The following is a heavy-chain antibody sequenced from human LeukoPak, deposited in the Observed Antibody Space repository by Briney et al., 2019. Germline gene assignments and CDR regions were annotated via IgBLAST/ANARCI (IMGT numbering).Heavy chain of an antibody. J-gene: IGHJ4*02. CDR2: INPNSGGT. V-gene: IGHV1-2*02. CDR1: GYTFTGYY. D-gene: IGHD5-12*01. Sequence: ASVKVSCKASGYTFTGYYMHWVRQAPGQGLEWMGWINPNSGGTNYAQKFQGRVTMTRDTSISTAYMELSRLRSDDTAVYYCARDSKSGYDLAPSGIDYWGQGTLVTVSS. CDR3: ARDSKSGYDLAPSGIDY.